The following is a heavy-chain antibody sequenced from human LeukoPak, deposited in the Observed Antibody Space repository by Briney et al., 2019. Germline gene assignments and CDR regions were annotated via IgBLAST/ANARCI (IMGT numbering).Heavy chain of an antibody. CDR3: AKRYYDTSGYLDY. CDR2: ISYDGSKK. J-gene: IGHJ4*02. V-gene: IGHV3-30*18. Sequence: GGSLRLSCAASGFTFSTYGMHWVRQAPGKGLEWAAVISYDGSKKYYADSVKGRFTISRDNSKSTLYLQMNSLRVEDTAVYYCAKRYYDTSGYLDYWGQGILVTVSS. D-gene: IGHD3-22*01. CDR1: GFTFSTYG.